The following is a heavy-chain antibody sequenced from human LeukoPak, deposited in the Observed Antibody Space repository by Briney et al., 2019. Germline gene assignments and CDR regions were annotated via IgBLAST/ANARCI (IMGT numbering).Heavy chain of an antibody. CDR1: GGSISSSSYY. V-gene: IGHV4-39*01. D-gene: IGHD7-27*01. CDR2: IYYSGST. J-gene: IGHJ4*02. Sequence: PSETLSLTCTVSGGSISSSSYYWGWIRQPPGKGLEWIGSIYYSGSTYQNPSLKSRVTISVDTSKNQFSPKLSSVTAADTAVYYCARQDWGSSYFDYWGQGTLVTVSS. CDR3: ARQDWGSSYFDY.